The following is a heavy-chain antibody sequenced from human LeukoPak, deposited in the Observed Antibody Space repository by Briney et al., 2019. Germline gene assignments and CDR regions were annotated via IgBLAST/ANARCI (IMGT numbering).Heavy chain of an antibody. Sequence: PGGSLRLSCAASGFTFSGYSMTWVRQAPGKGLEWVSYISAGSDYIYYADSVKARFTISRDNSKNTLYLQMNSLRAEDTAVYYCARGEYYYNSGTPKGAFDIWGQGTMVTVSP. CDR2: ISAGSDYI. CDR3: ARGEYYYNSGTPKGAFDI. V-gene: IGHV3-21*04. CDR1: GFTFSGYS. J-gene: IGHJ3*02. D-gene: IGHD3-10*01.